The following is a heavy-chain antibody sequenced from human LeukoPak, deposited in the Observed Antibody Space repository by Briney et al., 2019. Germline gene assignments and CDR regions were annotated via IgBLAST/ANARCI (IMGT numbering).Heavy chain of an antibody. D-gene: IGHD3-16*01. V-gene: IGHV4-39*01. CDR1: GGSISSSSYY. CDR2: IYYSGST. CDR3: ASQGGYFDY. J-gene: IGHJ4*02. Sequence: SETLSLTCTVSGGSISSSSYYWGWIRQPPGKGLEWIGSIYYSGSTYYNPSLKRRVTISVDTSKNQFSLKLSSVTAADTAVYYCASQGGYFDYWGQGTLVTVSS.